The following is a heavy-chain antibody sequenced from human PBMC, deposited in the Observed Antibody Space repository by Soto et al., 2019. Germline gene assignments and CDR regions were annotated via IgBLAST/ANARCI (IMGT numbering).Heavy chain of an antibody. J-gene: IGHJ6*03. D-gene: IGHD3-10*01. V-gene: IGHV3-64*01. CDR3: ARDYIFGNYYYHMDV. CDR2: ISSNGGST. CDR1: GFTFSSYA. Sequence: EVQLVESGGGLVQPGGSLRLSCAASGFTFSSYAMHWVRQAPGKGLEYVSAISSNGGSTYYANSVKGRFTISRDNSKNTRYLQMGSLRAEDMAVYYCARDYIFGNYYYHMDVWGKGTTVTVSS.